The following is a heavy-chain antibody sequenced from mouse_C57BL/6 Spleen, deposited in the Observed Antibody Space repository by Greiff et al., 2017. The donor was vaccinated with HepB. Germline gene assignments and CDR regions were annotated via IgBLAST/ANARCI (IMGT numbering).Heavy chain of an antibody. V-gene: IGHV1-61*01. CDR1: GYTFTSYW. CDR2: IYPSDSET. Sequence: QVQLKQPGAELVRPGSSVKLSCKASGYTFTSYWMDWVKQRPGQGLEWIGNIYPSDSETHYNQKFKDKATLTVDKSSSTAYMQLSSLTSEDSAVYYCARLRGNYFDYWGQGTTLTVSS. CDR3: ARLRGNYFDY. J-gene: IGHJ2*01.